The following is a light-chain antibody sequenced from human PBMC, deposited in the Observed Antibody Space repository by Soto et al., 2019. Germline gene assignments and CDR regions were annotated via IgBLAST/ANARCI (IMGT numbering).Light chain of an antibody. CDR1: QSVSNSY. CDR3: QQYGNSPPKT. J-gene: IGKJ1*01. Sequence: EIVLTQSPGTLSLSPGERATLSCRASQSVSNSYLAWYQQKPGQAPRLLIYDASSRASDIPDRFSGSGSGTDFTLTISRLEPEDFAVYYCQQYGNSPPKTFGQGTKVEIK. CDR2: DAS. V-gene: IGKV3-20*01.